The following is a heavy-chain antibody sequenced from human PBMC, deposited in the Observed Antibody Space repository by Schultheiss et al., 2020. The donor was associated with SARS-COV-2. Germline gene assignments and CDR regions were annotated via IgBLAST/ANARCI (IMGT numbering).Heavy chain of an antibody. Sequence: SETLSLTCAVYGGSFSGYYWGWIRQPPGKGLEWIGYIYYSGSTNYNPSLKSRVTISVDTSKNQFSLKLSSVTAADTAVYYCARDWDAQIVVVISWYFDLWGRGTLVTVSS. CDR2: IYYSGST. V-gene: IGHV4-34*01. CDR3: ARDWDAQIVVVISWYFDL. CDR1: GGSFSGYY. D-gene: IGHD2-21*01. J-gene: IGHJ2*01.